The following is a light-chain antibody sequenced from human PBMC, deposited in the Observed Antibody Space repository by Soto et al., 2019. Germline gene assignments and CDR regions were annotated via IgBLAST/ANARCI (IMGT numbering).Light chain of an antibody. CDR3: QQYNSQRT. CDR1: QYISSW. CDR2: KAS. V-gene: IGKV1-5*03. Sequence: DIQMTQSPSTLSASVGDRVTITCRASQYISSWLAWYQQKPGKAPKLLIYKASSLESGVPSRFSGSGSGTEFNLTIRSLQPDDFAKYYCQQYNSQRTFGQGTKVESK. J-gene: IGKJ1*01.